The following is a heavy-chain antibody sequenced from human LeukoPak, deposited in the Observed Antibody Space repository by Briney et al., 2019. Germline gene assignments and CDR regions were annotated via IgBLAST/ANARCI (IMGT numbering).Heavy chain of an antibody. V-gene: IGHV1-46*01. J-gene: IGHJ3*02. CDR3: ARDPSYDSSGYRGAFDI. Sequence: ASVKVSCKASGYTFTSYYMHWVRQAPGQGLEWMGIINPSGGSTSYAQKFQGRVTMTRDTSISTAYMELSRLRSDDTAVYYCARDPSYDSSGYRGAFDIWGQGTMVTVSS. CDR2: INPSGGST. CDR1: GYTFTSYY. D-gene: IGHD3-22*01.